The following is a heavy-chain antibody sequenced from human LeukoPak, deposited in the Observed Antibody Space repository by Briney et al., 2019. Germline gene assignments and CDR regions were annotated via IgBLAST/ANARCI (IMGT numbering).Heavy chain of an antibody. CDR1: GFTFSSYA. D-gene: IGHD6-13*01. J-gene: IGHJ4*02. CDR3: ATSSSWYLDY. V-gene: IGHV3-30-3*01. Sequence: GGSLRLSCAASGFTFSSYAMHWVRQAPGKGLEWVAVISYDGSNKYYADSVKGRFTISRDNSKNTLYLQMNSLRAEDTAVYYCATSSSWYLDYWGQGTLVTVSS. CDR2: ISYDGSNK.